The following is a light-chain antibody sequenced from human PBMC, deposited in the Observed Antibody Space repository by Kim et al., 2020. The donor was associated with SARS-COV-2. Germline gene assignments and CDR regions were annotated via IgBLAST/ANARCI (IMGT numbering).Light chain of an antibody. V-gene: IGLV1-44*01. CDR2: SNN. J-gene: IGLJ2*01. CDR3: AAWDDSLNGVV. Sequence: TQPPSASGTPGQRVTISCSGSSSNIGSNTVNWYQQLPGTAPKLLIYSNNQRPSGVPDRFSSSKSGTSASLAISGLQSEDEADYYCAAWDDSLNGVV. CDR1: SSNIGSNT.